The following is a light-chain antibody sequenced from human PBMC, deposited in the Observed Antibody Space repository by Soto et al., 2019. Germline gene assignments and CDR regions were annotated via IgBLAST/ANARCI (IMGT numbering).Light chain of an antibody. CDR2: DVS. V-gene: IGLV2-14*01. CDR3: CSYTTSNTRQIV. Sequence: SVLTQPASVSGSPGQSITISCTGTSSDVGGYNYASWYQQHPGKAPKFMIYDVSNRPSGVSNRFSGSKSGNTASLTISGLQAEDEADYYCCSYTTSNTRQIVVGTGTKLTVL. CDR1: SSDVGGYNY. J-gene: IGLJ1*01.